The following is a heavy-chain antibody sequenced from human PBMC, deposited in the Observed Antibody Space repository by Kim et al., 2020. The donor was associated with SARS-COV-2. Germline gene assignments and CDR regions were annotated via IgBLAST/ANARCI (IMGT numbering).Heavy chain of an antibody. D-gene: IGHD3-16*01. CDR3: LRDRVYAY. Sequence: ASVKVSCKASGYTFTSYAMHWVRQAPGQRLGGLGGTNVGNGNQKYSRRFQGGVTIPRETSLTKPSMDRSSLRSKARPVFSFLRDRVYAYWGQGTLLPV. V-gene: IGHV1-3*01. J-gene: IGHJ4*02. CDR1: GYTFTSYA. CDR2: TNVGNGNQ.